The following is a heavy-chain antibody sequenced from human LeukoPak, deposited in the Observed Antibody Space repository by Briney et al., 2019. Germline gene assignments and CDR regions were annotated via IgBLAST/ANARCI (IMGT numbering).Heavy chain of an antibody. CDR2: TNPDETAK. V-gene: IGHV3-7*03. CDR3: AKDWRGGGCYSD. D-gene: IGHD2-15*01. Sequence: GGSLRLSCTASGFTFSSFWMSWVRQAPGKGLEWVANTNPDETAKSYVDSVKGRLTTSRDNAKNSLYLQMNSLRADDTAMYYCAKDWRGGGCYSDWGQGTLVTVSS. CDR1: GFTFSSFW. J-gene: IGHJ1*01.